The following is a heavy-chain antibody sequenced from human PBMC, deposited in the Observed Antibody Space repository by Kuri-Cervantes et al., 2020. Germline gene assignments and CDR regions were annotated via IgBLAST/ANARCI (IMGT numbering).Heavy chain of an antibody. D-gene: IGHD2-2*01. CDR3: ASGGVVPAALFVY. V-gene: IGHV3-30*03. J-gene: IGHJ4*02. CDR2: ISYDGSNK. CDR1: GFTFSSYG. Sequence: GESLKISCAASGFTFSSYGMHWVRQAPGKGLEWVAVISYDGSNKYYADSVKGRFTISRDNSKNTLYLQMNSLRAEDTAVYYCASGGVVPAALFVYWGQGTPVTVSS.